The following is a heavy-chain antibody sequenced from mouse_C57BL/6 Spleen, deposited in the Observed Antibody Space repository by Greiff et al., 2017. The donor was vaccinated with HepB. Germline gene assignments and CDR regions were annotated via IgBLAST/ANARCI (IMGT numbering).Heavy chain of an antibody. Sequence: VQLQQSGAELVRPGASVKLSCTASGFNIKDDYMHWVKQRPEQGLEWIGWIDPENGDTEYASKFQGKATITADTSSNTAYLQLSSLTSEDTAVYYCTTFTTVVDTGNWYIDVWGTGTTVTVSS. J-gene: IGHJ1*03. CDR2: IDPENGDT. CDR1: GFNIKDDY. V-gene: IGHV14-4*01. CDR3: TTFTTVVDTGNWYIDV. D-gene: IGHD1-1*01.